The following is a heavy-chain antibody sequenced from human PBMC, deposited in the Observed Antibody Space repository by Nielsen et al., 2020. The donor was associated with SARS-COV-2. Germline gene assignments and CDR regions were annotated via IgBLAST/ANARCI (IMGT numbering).Heavy chain of an antibody. Sequence: GGSLRLSCAASGFPFSSFAMHWVRQAPGKGLEWVAGISFDGSDEYSADSVKGRFTISRDNAKNTLYLQMTSLRTEDTAVYYCAREDSWELLRTYDALDIWGQGTMVSVSS. CDR3: AREDSWELLRTYDALDI. J-gene: IGHJ3*02. V-gene: IGHV3-30-3*01. CDR2: ISFDGSDE. D-gene: IGHD1-26*01. CDR1: GFPFSSFA.